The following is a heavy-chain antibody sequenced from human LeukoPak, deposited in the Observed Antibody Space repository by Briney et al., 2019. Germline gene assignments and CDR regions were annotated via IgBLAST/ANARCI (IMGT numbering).Heavy chain of an antibody. CDR2: IYRSGST. D-gene: IGHD3-10*01. V-gene: IGHV4-30-2*01. CDR3: ARSLVAMVRGIVTDNAFDI. Sequence: MASQTLSLTFAVSGGSISSGGSSWSWIRQPPGKGLEWIGYIYRSGSTYYNPSLKSRVTISVDRPKNQFSLKVTSVTAADTAVYYCARSLVAMVRGIVTDNAFDIWGQGTMVTVSS. J-gene: IGHJ3*02. CDR1: GGSISSGGSS.